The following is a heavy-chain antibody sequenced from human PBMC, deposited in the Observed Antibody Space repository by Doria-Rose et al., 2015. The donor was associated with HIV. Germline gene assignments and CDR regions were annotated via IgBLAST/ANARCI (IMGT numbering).Heavy chain of an antibody. CDR2: TFSDDER. CDR1: GVSLSSPGMG. Sequence: QITLKECGPVLVKPTETLTLTCTVSGVSLSSPGMGVSWIRRPPGKALEWLAKTFSDDERSYKASLKSRLTISRGTSKSQVVLTMTDMDPVDTATYYCARIKSSRWYHKYYFDFWGQGTLVIVSA. V-gene: IGHV2-26*01. J-gene: IGHJ4*02. D-gene: IGHD6-13*01. CDR3: ARIKSSRWYHKYYFDF.